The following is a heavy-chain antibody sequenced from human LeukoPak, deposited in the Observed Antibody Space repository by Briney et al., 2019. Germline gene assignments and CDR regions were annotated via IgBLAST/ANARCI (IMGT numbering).Heavy chain of an antibody. J-gene: IGHJ6*03. CDR1: GGSISSSGYY. CDR2: IYYSGST. V-gene: IGHV4-39*07. CDR3: ARTANYYYYYMDV. Sequence: SETLSLTCTVAGGSISSSGYYWGWIRQPPGKGLEWIGNIYYSGSTYYNPSLKSRVTISVDSSKNQFSLKLSSVTAADTAVYYCARTANYYYYYMDVWGKGTTVTVSS.